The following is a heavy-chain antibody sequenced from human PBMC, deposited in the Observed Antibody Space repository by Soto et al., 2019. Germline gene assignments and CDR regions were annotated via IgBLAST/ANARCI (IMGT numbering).Heavy chain of an antibody. D-gene: IGHD6-6*01. Sequence: GGSLRLSCAASGFTFSSYAMHWVRQAPGKGLEWVAVISYDGSNKYYADSVKGRFTISRDNSKNTLYLQMNSLRAEDTAVYYCARDSSLDYWGQGTLVTVSS. V-gene: IGHV3-30-3*01. CDR2: ISYDGSNK. J-gene: IGHJ4*02. CDR1: GFTFSSYA. CDR3: ARDSSLDY.